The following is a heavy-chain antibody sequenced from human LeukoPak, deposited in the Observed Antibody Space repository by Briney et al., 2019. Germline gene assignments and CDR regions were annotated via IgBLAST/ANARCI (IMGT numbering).Heavy chain of an antibody. J-gene: IGHJ4*02. D-gene: IGHD1-26*01. V-gene: IGHV1-18*01. CDR2: ISAHNGNT. Sequence: ASVKVSCKASGYTFTSYGISWVRQAPGQGLEWMGWISAHNGNTNYAQKLQGRVTMTTDTSTSTAYMELRSLRSDDTAVYYCAREQLAVGATSFDYWGQGSLVTVSS. CDR3: AREQLAVGATSFDY. CDR1: GYTFTSYG.